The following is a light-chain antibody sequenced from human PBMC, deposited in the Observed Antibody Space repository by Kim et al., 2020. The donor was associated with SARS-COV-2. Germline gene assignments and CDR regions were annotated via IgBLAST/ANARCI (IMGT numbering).Light chain of an antibody. CDR3: AAWDYSLKGWV. CDR1: RSNIGSNP. CDR2: NDN. V-gene: IGLV1-44*01. Sequence: GQRVTVYCSGTRSNIGSNPVIWFQQVPGTAPKLFIYNDNQRPSGVPDRVSASKSGTSASLAISGLQPEDAAHYFCAAWDYSLKGWVFGGGTQLTVL. J-gene: IGLJ3*02.